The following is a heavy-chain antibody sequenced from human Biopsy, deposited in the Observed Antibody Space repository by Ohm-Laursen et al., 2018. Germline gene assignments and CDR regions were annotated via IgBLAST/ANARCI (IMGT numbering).Heavy chain of an antibody. Sequence: TLSLTSTVFGVTINGGSYYRNWIGNHPGKVLEMIGNIIYSANTYYNPSLKSRVTISVDTSKNQFSLKLSSVTAADTDVYYCARLGSGDYFPTFFDFWGQGALVTVSS. D-gene: IGHD5-12*01. CDR2: IIYSANT. J-gene: IGHJ4*02. V-gene: IGHV4-31*03. CDR1: GVTINGGSYY. CDR3: ARLGSGDYFPTFFDF.